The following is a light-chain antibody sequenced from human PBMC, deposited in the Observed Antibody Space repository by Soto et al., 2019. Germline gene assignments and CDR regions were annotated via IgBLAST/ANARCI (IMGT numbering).Light chain of an antibody. Sequence: DIVMTQSPLSLPVTPGEPASISCRSSQSLLHSNGYNYLNWYLQKPGQSPQLLIYSVSNRASGVPDRFSGSGSGTDVTLKISRVEAEDVGVYYCMQALQTPTFGGGTKVEIK. CDR2: SVS. V-gene: IGKV2-28*01. CDR3: MQALQTPT. CDR1: QSLLHSNGYNY. J-gene: IGKJ4*01.